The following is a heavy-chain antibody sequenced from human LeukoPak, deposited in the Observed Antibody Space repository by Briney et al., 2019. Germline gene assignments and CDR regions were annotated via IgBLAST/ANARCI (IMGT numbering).Heavy chain of an antibody. V-gene: IGHV3-48*04. CDR3: ASGMRVGPNI. D-gene: IGHD1-26*01. Sequence: GGSLRLSCAASGFTFGPYTMNCVCQAPGKGLEWVSYISSSSDTIYYADSVKGRFTISRDNAKNSLYLQMNSLRAEDTAVYYCASGMRVGPNIWGQGTLVTVSS. CDR2: ISSSSDTI. CDR1: GFTFGPYT. J-gene: IGHJ4*02.